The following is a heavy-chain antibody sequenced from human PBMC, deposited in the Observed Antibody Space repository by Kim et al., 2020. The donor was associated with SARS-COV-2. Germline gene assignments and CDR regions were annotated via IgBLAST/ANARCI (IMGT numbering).Heavy chain of an antibody. CDR1: GGTFSSYA. Sequence: SVKVSCKASGGTFSSYAISWVRQAPGQGLEWMGRIIPILGIANYAQKFQGRVTITADKSTSTAYMELSSLRSEDTAVYYCARDYGDYVGYFDYWGQGTLVTVSS. D-gene: IGHD4-17*01. CDR2: IIPILGIA. V-gene: IGHV1-69*04. J-gene: IGHJ4*02. CDR3: ARDYGDYVGYFDY.